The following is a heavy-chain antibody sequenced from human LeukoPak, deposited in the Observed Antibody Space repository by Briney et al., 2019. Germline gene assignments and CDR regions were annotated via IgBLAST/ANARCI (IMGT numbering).Heavy chain of an antibody. J-gene: IGHJ5*02. CDR3: ARGSNYYDSSGYYFRFDP. V-gene: IGHV3-13*01. Sequence: GGSLRLSCAASGFTFSSYDMHWVRQATGKGLEWVSAIATAGDTYYPGSVKGRFTISRENAKNSLYLQMNSLRAGDTAVYYCARGSNYYDSSGYYFRFDPWGQGTLVTVSS. CDR2: IATAGDT. CDR1: GFTFSSYD. D-gene: IGHD3-22*01.